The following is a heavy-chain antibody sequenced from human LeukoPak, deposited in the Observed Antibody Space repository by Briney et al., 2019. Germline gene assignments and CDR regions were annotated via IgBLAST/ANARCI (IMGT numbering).Heavy chain of an antibody. CDR2: INPNSGGT. Sequence: ASVKVSCKASGYTLTGYYMHWVRQAPGQGLEWMGWINPNSGGTNYAQKFQGRVTMTRDTSISTAYMELSRLRSDDTAVYYCASDKAGYSYGSPFDYWGQGTLVTVSS. V-gene: IGHV1-2*02. J-gene: IGHJ4*02. CDR3: ASDKAGYSYGSPFDY. CDR1: GYTLTGYY. D-gene: IGHD5-18*01.